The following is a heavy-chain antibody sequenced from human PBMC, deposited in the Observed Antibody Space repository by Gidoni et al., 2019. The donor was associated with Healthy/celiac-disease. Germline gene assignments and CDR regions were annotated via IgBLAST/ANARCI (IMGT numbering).Heavy chain of an antibody. J-gene: IGHJ4*02. CDR1: GGSISSSSYY. CDR2: IYYSGST. CDR3: ARPSPRSPYSYGTEPFDY. Sequence: QLQLQASGPGLVKPSETLSLTCIVPGGSISSSSYYWGWIRQPPGKGLEWIGSIYYSGSTYYNPSLKSRVTISVDTSKNQFSLKLSSVTAADTAVYYCARPSPRSPYSYGTEPFDYWGQGTLVTVSS. D-gene: IGHD5-18*01. V-gene: IGHV4-39*01.